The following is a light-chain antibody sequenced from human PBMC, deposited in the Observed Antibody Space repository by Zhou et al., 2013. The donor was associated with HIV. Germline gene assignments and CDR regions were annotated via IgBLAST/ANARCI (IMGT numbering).Light chain of an antibody. CDR2: TAS. Sequence: DIQMTQSPSSLSASVGDRVIITCRASRSITKYLNWYQQKPGKAPKLLIYTASSLQSGVPSRFSGSGSGTDFTLTISSLQPEDVATYYCQKYNSGGLTFGGGTKVEIK. CDR1: RSITKY. V-gene: IGKV1-27*01. J-gene: IGKJ4*01. CDR3: QKYNSGGLT.